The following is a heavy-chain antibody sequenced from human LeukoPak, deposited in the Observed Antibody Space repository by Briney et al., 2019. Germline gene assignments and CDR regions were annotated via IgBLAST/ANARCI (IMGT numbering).Heavy chain of an antibody. CDR2: IKQDGSEK. CDR1: GFTFSSYL. J-gene: IGHJ3*02. V-gene: IGHV3-7*01. Sequence: GGSLRLSCAASGFTFSSYLMSWVRQAPGKGLEWVANIKQDGSEKYYVDSVKGRFTISRDNAKNSLYLQMNSLRAEDTAVYYCARHLIAARPDAFDIWGQGTMVTVSS. D-gene: IGHD6-6*01. CDR3: ARHLIAARPDAFDI.